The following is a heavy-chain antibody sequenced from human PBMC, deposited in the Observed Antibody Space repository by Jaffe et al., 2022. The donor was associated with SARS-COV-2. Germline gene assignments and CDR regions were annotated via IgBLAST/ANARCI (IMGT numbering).Heavy chain of an antibody. Sequence: QLQLQESGPGLVKPSETLSLTCTVSGGSISSSSYYWGWIRQPPGKGLEWIGSIYYSGSTYYNPSLKSRVTISVDTSKNQFSLKLSSVTAADTAVYYCARHRPGWLLPDQPVVEGWGNWFDPWGQGTLVTVSS. CDR1: GGSISSSSYY. V-gene: IGHV4-39*01. D-gene: IGHD2-15*01. CDR3: ARHRPGWLLPDQPVVEGWGNWFDP. J-gene: IGHJ5*02. CDR2: IYYSGST.